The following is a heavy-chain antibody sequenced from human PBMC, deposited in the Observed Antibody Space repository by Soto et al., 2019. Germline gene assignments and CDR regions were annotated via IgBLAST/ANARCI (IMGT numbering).Heavy chain of an antibody. J-gene: IGHJ4*02. V-gene: IGHV3-23*01. Sequence: EVQLLESGGGLVQPGGSLRLSCAASGFTFSPNAMSWVRQAPGKGLEWVSSISGDSTATFYADSVKGRFTISRDNSRNTLYLQLSSLKAEDTALYYCAKLRGSHWISLCFDYWGPGTLVTVSS. CDR3: AKLRGSHWISLCFDY. D-gene: IGHD3-16*01. CDR1: GFTFSPNA. CDR2: ISGDSTAT.